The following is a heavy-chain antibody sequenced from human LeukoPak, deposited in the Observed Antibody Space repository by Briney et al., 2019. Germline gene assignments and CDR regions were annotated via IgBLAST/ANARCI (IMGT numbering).Heavy chain of an antibody. CDR1: GGSISSGSYY. CDR2: IYTSGST. CDR3: ARGLRATKPEFDY. J-gene: IGHJ4*02. D-gene: IGHD5-12*01. Sequence: PSQTLSLTCTVSGGSISSGSYYWSWIRQPAGKGLEWIGRIYTSGSTNYNPSLKSRVTISVYTSKNQFSLKLSSVTAADTAVYYCARGLRATKPEFDYWGQGTLVTVSS. V-gene: IGHV4-61*02.